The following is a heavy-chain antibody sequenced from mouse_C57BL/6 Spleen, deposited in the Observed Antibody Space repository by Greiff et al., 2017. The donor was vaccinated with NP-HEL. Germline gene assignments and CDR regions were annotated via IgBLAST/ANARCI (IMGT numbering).Heavy chain of an antibody. D-gene: IGHD2-2*01. CDR2: ISDGGGYT. Sequence: EVKLVESGGGLVKPGGSLKLSCAASGFTFSSYAMSWVRQTPEKRLGWVATISDGGGYTHYPDNVKGRFTISRDKAKNNLYLQMSHLKSEDTAMYYCARDRGYGSYYAMDYWGQGTSVTVSA. CDR3: ARDRGYGSYYAMDY. V-gene: IGHV5-4*01. CDR1: GFTFSSYA. J-gene: IGHJ4*01.